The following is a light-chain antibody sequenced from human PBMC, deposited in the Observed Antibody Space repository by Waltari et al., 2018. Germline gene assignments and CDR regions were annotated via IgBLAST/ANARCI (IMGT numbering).Light chain of an antibody. J-gene: IGLJ1*01. CDR3: SSYTTSSTL. V-gene: IGLV2-14*03. CDR2: DVR. CDR1: SRDVGDYDQ. Sequence: QSALTPPASVAGSPGQSIPLPCPATSRDVGDYDQVSWYQHHPAQAPKLMIYDVRKRPSGVSIRFSGSKSGNTASLTISGLQAEDEADYYCSSYTTSSTLFGTGTKVTVL.